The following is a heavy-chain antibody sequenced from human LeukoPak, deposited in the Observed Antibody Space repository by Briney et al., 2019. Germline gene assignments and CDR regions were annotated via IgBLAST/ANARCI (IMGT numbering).Heavy chain of an antibody. D-gene: IGHD5-12*01. CDR2: INPSGGST. CDR1: GYTFTGYY. J-gene: IGHJ5*02. V-gene: IGHV1-46*01. CDR3: ARDGTPIYSGYGFDP. Sequence: ASVKVSCKASGYTFTGYYMHWVRQAPGQGLEWMGIINPSGGSTSYAQKFQGRVTMTRDMSTSTVYMELSSLRSEDTAVYYCARDGTPIYSGYGFDPWGQGTLVTVSS.